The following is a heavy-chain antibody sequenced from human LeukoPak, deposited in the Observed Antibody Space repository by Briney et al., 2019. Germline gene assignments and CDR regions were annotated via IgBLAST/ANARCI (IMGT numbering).Heavy chain of an antibody. V-gene: IGHV4-4*09. D-gene: IGHD6-13*01. J-gene: IGHJ5*02. CDR3: ASTLYSSSWYNWFDP. Sequence: SETLSLTCTVSGGSISTYYWSWIRQPPGEGLEWIGYIYTSGSTNYNPSLKSRVTISVDTSKNQFSLKLSSVTAADTAVYYCASTLYSSSWYNWFDPWGQGTLATVSS. CDR2: IYTSGST. CDR1: GGSISTYY.